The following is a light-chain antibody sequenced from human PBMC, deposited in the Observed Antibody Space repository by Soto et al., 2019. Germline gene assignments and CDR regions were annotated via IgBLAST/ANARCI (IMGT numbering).Light chain of an antibody. Sequence: EVVMTHSPATLSVSPGERVTLSFRASQSVRSNLAWYQQKPGQSPRLLSYGASTSATGIPARFSGSGSGTEFTLTISSLQSEDFAVYYCQQYHNWPITFGQGTRLEIK. J-gene: IGKJ5*01. CDR2: GAS. V-gene: IGKV3-15*01. CDR3: QQYHNWPIT. CDR1: QSVRSN.